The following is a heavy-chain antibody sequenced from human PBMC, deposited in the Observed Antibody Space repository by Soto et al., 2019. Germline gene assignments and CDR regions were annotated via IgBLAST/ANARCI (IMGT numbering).Heavy chain of an antibody. D-gene: IGHD1-26*01. V-gene: IGHV3-30*18. CDR3: AKDAADDGTDY. Sequence: QVQLVESGGGVVQPGRSLRLSCAASGFTFSSYGMHWVRQAPGKGLEWVAVISYDGGSKYYADSVKGRFTISRDNARNTLYLQMNSLRAEDTAVYYCAKDAADDGTDYWGQGTLVTVSS. CDR1: GFTFSSYG. CDR2: ISYDGGSK. J-gene: IGHJ4*02.